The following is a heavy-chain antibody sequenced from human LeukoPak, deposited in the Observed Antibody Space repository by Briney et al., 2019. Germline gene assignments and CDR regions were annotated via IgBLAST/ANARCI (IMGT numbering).Heavy chain of an antibody. CDR1: GGSISSSSYY. CDR2: IYYSGST. Sequence: SETLSLTCTVSGGSISSSSYYWGWIRQPPGKGLEWIGSIYYSGSTYYNPPLKSRVTISVDTSKNQFSLKLSSVTAADTAVYYCARDSTSGVAVDYFDYWGQGTLVTVSS. D-gene: IGHD6-19*01. J-gene: IGHJ4*02. V-gene: IGHV4-39*01. CDR3: ARDSTSGVAVDYFDY.